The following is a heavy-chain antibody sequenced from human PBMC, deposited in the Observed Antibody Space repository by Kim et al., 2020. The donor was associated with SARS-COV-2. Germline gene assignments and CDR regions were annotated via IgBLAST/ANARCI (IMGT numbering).Heavy chain of an antibody. CDR3: ARDPHIVVVSRGYFDY. Sequence: ASVKVSCKASGYTFTSYGISWVRQAPGQGLEWMGWISAYNGNTNYAQKLQGRVTMTTDTSTSTAYMELRSLRSDDTAVYYCARDPHIVVVSRGYFDYWGQGTLVTVSS. CDR1: GYTFTSYG. J-gene: IGHJ4*02. D-gene: IGHD2-15*01. CDR2: ISAYNGNT. V-gene: IGHV1-18*04.